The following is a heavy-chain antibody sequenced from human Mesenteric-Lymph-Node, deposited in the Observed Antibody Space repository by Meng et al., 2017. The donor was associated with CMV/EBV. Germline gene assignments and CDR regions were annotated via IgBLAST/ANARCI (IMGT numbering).Heavy chain of an antibody. CDR2: ITWDSGSI. D-gene: IGHD1-26*01. J-gene: IGHJ4*02. CDR1: GFRFHELA. Sequence: SLKISCAASGFRFHELAMHWVRQAPGKGLEWVSSITWDSGSIVYADSVKGRFTISRDNAKNSLYLQMNSLRAEDTALYHCARDAGGGSSSRYFDYWGQGALVTVSS. CDR3: ARDAGGGSSSRYFDY. V-gene: IGHV3-9*01.